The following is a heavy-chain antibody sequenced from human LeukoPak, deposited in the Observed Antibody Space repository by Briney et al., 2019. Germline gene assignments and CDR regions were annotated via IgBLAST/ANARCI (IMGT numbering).Heavy chain of an antibody. J-gene: IGHJ6*02. Sequence: ASVKVSCKASGYTFTSYGISWVRQAPGQGLEWMGWINPNSGGTNYAQKFQGWVTMTRDTSISTAYMELSRLRSDDTAVYYCARDAPHNWNDPTTYYYGMDVWGQGTTVTVSS. CDR3: ARDAPHNWNDPTTYYYGMDV. D-gene: IGHD1-20*01. V-gene: IGHV1-2*04. CDR2: INPNSGGT. CDR1: GYTFTSYG.